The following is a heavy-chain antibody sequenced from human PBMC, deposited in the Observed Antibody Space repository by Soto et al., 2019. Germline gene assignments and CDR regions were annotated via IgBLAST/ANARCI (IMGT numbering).Heavy chain of an antibody. CDR2: IIPIFGTA. CDR3: ATQGCSSTSCYALNWFDP. Sequence: GFSVKGACKAAGGALSSYAISWVRQAPGQGLEWMGGIIPIFGTANYAQKFQGRVTITADKSTSTAYMELSSLRSEDTAVYYCATQGCSSTSCYALNWFDPWGQGTLVTVSS. CDR1: GGALSSYA. V-gene: IGHV1-69*06. D-gene: IGHD2-2*01. J-gene: IGHJ5*02.